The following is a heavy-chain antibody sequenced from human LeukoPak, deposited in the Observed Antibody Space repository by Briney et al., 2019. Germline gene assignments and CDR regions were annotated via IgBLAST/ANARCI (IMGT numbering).Heavy chain of an antibody. Sequence: SETLSLTCTVSAGSISSSDYYWGWIRQPPGKGLEWIGSIFYSGNTYYNPSLKSRITISVDTSKNQFSLKLSSVTAADTAVYYCASYYYDSSGHNSLDYWGQGTLVTVSS. CDR3: ASYYYDSSGHNSLDY. J-gene: IGHJ4*02. D-gene: IGHD3-22*01. CDR1: AGSISSSDYY. CDR2: IFYSGNT. V-gene: IGHV4-39*01.